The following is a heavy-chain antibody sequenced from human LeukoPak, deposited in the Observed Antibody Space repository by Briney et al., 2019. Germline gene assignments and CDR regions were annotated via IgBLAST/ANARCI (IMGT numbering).Heavy chain of an antibody. Sequence: SVKVSCKASGGTFSSYAISWVRQAPGQGLEWMGGIIPIFGTANYAQKFQGRVTITTDESTSTAYMELSSLRSEDTAVYYCARDPTAGVMGSYMDVWGKGTTVTVSS. CDR2: IIPIFGTA. V-gene: IGHV1-69*05. CDR3: ARDPTAGVMGSYMDV. D-gene: IGHD2-8*01. CDR1: GGTFSSYA. J-gene: IGHJ6*03.